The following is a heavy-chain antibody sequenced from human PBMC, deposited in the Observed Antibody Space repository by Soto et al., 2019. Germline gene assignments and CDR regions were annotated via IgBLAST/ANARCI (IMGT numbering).Heavy chain of an antibody. D-gene: IGHD5-18*01. J-gene: IGHJ4*02. CDR3: ASHVNTDMLGFDY. Sequence: SESLSLTCTVSGGCMSSGEYYGSWIRQPPGKGLEWIGYIFYSGNTYNNPSLKSRVTISEDASKNQFSLRLNSVTSADTAVYYCASHVNTDMLGFDYWGQGALVTVSS. CDR1: GGCMSSGEYY. CDR2: IFYSGNT. V-gene: IGHV4-30-4*01.